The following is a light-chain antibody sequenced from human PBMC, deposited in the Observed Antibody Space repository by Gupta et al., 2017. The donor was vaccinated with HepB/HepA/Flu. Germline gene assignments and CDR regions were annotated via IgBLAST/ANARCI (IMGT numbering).Light chain of an antibody. CDR2: KDS. V-gene: IGLV3-25*03. CDR1: ALPKQS. Sequence: SYELTQPPSVSVSPGQPARLTCSGDALPKQSAYWYQHKPGQAPLLVIYKDSERPSRIPVRFAGSSSGTTVTFTISGVQAEDEADYYCQSAASSGTYVFGTGTKFTVL. CDR3: QSAASSGTYV. J-gene: IGLJ1*01.